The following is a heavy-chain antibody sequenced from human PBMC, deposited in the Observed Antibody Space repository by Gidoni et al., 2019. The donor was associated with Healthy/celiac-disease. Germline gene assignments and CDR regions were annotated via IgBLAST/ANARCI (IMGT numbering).Heavy chain of an antibody. CDR1: GGSISSCWSY. D-gene: IGHD3-3*01. CDR2: IYYSGST. J-gene: IGHJ4*02. Sequence: QVPLQDSGPGLVKPSQTLPLTCTVSGGSISSCWSYWSRIRQHPGKGLEWIGYIYYSGSTYYNPSLKSRVTMSVDTSKNQFSLKLSSVTAADTAVYYCARVRNRTFGVVTLALYFDYWGQGTLVTVSS. V-gene: IGHV4-31*03. CDR3: ARVRNRTFGVVTLALYFDY.